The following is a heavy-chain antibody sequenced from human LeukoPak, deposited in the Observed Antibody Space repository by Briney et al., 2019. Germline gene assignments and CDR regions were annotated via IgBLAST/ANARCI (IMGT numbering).Heavy chain of an antibody. J-gene: IGHJ6*03. CDR1: GFTFSSYS. CDR3: ARDRIAAPYYYYMDV. Sequence: GGSLRLSCAASGFTFSSYSMNWVRQAPGKGLEWVSSISSSSSYIYYADSVKGRFTISRDNAKNSLYLQMNSLRAEDTAVYYCARDRIAAPYYYYMDVWGKGTTVTASS. V-gene: IGHV3-21*01. D-gene: IGHD6-6*01. CDR2: ISSSSSYI.